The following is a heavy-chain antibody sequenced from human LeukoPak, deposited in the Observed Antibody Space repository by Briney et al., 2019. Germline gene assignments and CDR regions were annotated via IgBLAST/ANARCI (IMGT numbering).Heavy chain of an antibody. D-gene: IGHD1/OR15-1a*01. CDR3: ARGTTEGFDP. V-gene: IGHV1-46*01. J-gene: IGHJ5*02. CDR1: GYTFTTYY. CDR2: INPSGGST. Sequence: ASVEVSCKASGYTFTTYYMHWVRQAPGQGLEWMGIINPSGGSTTYAQNFQGRVTMTRDTSTSTVYMELSSLRSDDTAVYYCARGTTEGFDPWGQGTLVTVSS.